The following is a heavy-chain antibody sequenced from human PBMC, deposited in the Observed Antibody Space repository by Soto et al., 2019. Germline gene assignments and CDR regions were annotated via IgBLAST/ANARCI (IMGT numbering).Heavy chain of an antibody. CDR2: TYYKSKWDN. CDR1: GDSVSSNLAG. Sequence: QVQLQQSGPGLVKPSQTLSLSCAISGDSVSSNLAGWNWIRQSPSRGLEWLGRTYYKSKWDNDYAVSVRGRIITNPDTSKNQFSLQLYSVIPEDTAVYFCARGGLNHGYNCCFDYWGQGTLVTVSS. J-gene: IGHJ4*02. V-gene: IGHV6-1*01. CDR3: ARGGLNHGYNCCFDY. D-gene: IGHD1-1*01.